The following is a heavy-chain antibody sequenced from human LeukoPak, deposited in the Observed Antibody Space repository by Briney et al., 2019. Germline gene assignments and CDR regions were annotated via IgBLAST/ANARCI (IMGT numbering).Heavy chain of an antibody. V-gene: IGHV3-23*01. CDR3: AKDNSGYSSSWLDC. CDR1: GFTFSSYA. D-gene: IGHD6-13*01. J-gene: IGHJ4*02. CDR2: ISGSGGST. Sequence: PGGSLRLSCAASGFTFSSYAMSWVRQAPGKGLEWVSAISGSGGSTYYADSVKGRFTISRDNSKNTLYLQMNSLRAEDTAVYYCAKDNSGYSSSWLDCWGQGTLVTVSS.